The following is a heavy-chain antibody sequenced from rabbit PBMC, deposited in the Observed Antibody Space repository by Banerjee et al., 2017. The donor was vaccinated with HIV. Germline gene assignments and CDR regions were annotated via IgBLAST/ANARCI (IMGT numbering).Heavy chain of an antibody. CDR2: INTDSGNA. V-gene: IGHV1S45*01. D-gene: IGHD6-1*01. J-gene: IGHJ4*01. CDR3: ARTVTYGYAGYGGYFNL. CDR1: GLSFSNKYV. Sequence: QEQLVESGGGLVKPEGSLTLTCTASGLSFSNKYVMCWVRQAPGKGLEWIACINTDSGNAVYASWAKGRFTISKTSSTTVTLQMTSLTAADTATYFCARTVTYGYAGYGGYFNLWGPGTLVTVS.